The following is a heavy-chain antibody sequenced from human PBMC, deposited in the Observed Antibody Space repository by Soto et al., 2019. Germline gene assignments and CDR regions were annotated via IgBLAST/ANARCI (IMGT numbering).Heavy chain of an antibody. J-gene: IGHJ3*02. CDR1: GYTFTSYD. Sequence: ASVKVSFKASGYTFTSYDINWVRQATGQGLEWMGWMNPNSGNTGYAQKFQGRVTMTRNTSISTAYMELSSLRSEDTAVYYCARVSAPSNAFDIWGQGTMVTVSS. CDR3: ARVSAPSNAFDI. V-gene: IGHV1-8*01. CDR2: MNPNSGNT.